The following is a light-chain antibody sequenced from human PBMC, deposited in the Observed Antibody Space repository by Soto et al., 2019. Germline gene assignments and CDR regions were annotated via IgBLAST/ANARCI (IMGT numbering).Light chain of an antibody. V-gene: IGKV1-33*01. CDR1: QDISKF. CDR3: QQYDDLPT. CDR2: DAS. Sequence: DLQMTQSPSSLSASVGDRVTIACQASQDISKFLNWYQQKPGKAPKLLIYDASNLETGVTSRFSGSGSGTDFTFTISSLQPEDVATYYCQQYDDLPTFGPGTKVEIK. J-gene: IGKJ3*01.